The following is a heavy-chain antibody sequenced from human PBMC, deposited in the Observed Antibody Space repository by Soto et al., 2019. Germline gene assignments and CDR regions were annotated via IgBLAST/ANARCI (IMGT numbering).Heavy chain of an antibody. CDR3: ARPRGHTSGVFAS. J-gene: IGHJ3*01. Sequence: QVQLQESGPGLLKPSETLSLTCSVSGDSVSRGFYYWTWIRQSPVKGLEWIGNIYYSGSTEYNPSLTSRVTISFDMSKNQLSLTLTSVTAADSAVYFCARPRGHTSGVFASWGQGTTVTVSS. V-gene: IGHV4-61*01. CDR2: IYYSGST. D-gene: IGHD3-10*01. CDR1: GDSVSRGFYY.